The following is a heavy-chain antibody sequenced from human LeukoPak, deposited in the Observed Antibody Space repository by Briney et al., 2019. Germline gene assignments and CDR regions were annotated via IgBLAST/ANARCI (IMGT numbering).Heavy chain of an antibody. CDR2: IYHSGST. CDR1: GYSISSGFY. V-gene: IGHV4-38-2*02. CDR3: ARDLGYCSSTSCLGEGY. J-gene: IGHJ4*02. D-gene: IGHD2-2*01. Sequence: PSETLSLTCAVSGYSISSGFYWGWIRQPPGKGLEWIGNIYHSGSTYYNPSLKSRVTISVDMSKNQFSLKLSSVTAADTAVYYCARDLGYCSSTSCLGEGYWGQGTLVTVSS.